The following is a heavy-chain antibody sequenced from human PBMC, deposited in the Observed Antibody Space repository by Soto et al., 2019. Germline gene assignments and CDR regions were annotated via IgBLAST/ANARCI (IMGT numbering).Heavy chain of an antibody. CDR1: GGSFSGYY. J-gene: IGHJ6*02. Sequence: SETLSLTCAVYGGSFSGYYWSWIRQPPGKGLEWIGEINHSGSTNYNPSLKSRVTISVDTSKNQFSLKLSSVTAADTAVYYCARGLLVAVGYYGMDVWGQGTTVTVSS. V-gene: IGHV4-34*01. CDR2: INHSGST. CDR3: ARGLLVAVGYYGMDV. D-gene: IGHD6-6*01.